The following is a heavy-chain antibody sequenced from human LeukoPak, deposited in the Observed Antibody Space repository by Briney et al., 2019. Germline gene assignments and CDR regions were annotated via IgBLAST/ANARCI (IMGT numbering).Heavy chain of an antibody. CDR2: FGSAGDT. CDR3: VRGALPGDNWYFDP. J-gene: IGHJ2*01. V-gene: IGHV3-13*01. CDR1: GFPFSAYD. Sequence: GGSLRLSCATSGFPFSAYDMHWVRQAPGKGLEWVAAFGSAGDTNYPGAVKGRFTISRDYAKNSLFLQMNSLGAGDTAVYFCVRGALPGDNWYFDPWGRGTLVTVSS.